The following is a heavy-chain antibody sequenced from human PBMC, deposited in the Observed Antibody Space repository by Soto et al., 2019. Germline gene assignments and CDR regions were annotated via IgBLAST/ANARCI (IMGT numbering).Heavy chain of an antibody. CDR1: GYDFSSYG. V-gene: IGHV1-18*04. J-gene: IGHJ4*02. CDR3: VRDPQRNDY. Sequence: QVQLVQSGAEVKKPGASVKVSCKASGYDFSSYGISWVRQAPGQGLEWMGWISASNGNRDYAQQFQGRVTMTSDTSRNTAYMELRSLRSDATAVYYCVRDPQRNDYWGQGTMVNVSS. CDR2: ISASNGNR.